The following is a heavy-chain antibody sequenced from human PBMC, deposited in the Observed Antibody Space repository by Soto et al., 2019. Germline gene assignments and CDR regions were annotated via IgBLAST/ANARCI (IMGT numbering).Heavy chain of an antibody. J-gene: IGHJ6*02. CDR2: ISTYNGNT. V-gene: IGHV1-18*01. CDR1: GYIMTSYG. D-gene: IGHD3-10*01. Sequence: QVQMVQSGAEVKKPGAPVKVSCKASGYIMTSYGISWVRQAPGQGPEWMGWISTYNGNTDYAQKFQGRVTMTTDTSTSTAYMELRSLRSDDTAVYYCARARVRGVSMDAWGQGTTVTVSS. CDR3: ARARVRGVSMDA.